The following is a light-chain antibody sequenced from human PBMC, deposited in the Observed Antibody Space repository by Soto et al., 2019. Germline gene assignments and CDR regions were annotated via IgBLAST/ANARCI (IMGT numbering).Light chain of an antibody. CDR2: GAS. Sequence: DIQMTQSPSSLSASIGGRVTITCQASQDINNHLSWYQQKPGKAPKLLIYGASSLQTGVPPRFGGGGSGAHYILTITRLQPEDSATYYCQHYDNVPSYTFGQGTKLEIK. CDR3: QHYDNVPSYT. V-gene: IGKV1-33*01. CDR1: QDINNH. J-gene: IGKJ2*01.